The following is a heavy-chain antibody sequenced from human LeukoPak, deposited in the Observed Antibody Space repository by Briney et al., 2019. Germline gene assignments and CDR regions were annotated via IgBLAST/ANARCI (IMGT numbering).Heavy chain of an antibody. D-gene: IGHD4/OR15-4a*01. CDR2: INPNSGGT. J-gene: IGHJ4*02. CDR1: GYTFTDYY. V-gene: IGHV1-2*02. Sequence: ASVKVSCKASGYTFTDYYMHWVRQAPGQGLEWMGWINPNSGGTDYAQKFQGRVTMTRDTSISTAYMELSRLTSGDTAVYYCARAANPQDCFDCWGQRTLVTVSS. CDR3: ARAANPQDCFDC.